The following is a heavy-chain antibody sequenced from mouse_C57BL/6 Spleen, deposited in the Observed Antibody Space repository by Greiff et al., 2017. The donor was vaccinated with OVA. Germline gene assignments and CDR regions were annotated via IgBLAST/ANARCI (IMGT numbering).Heavy chain of an antibody. CDR3: ARKDYGSSYCFDY. CDR2: ISDGGSYT. CDR1: GFTFSSYA. V-gene: IGHV5-4*01. J-gene: IGHJ2*01. D-gene: IGHD1-1*01. Sequence: DVHLVESGGGLVKPGGSLKLSCAASGFTFSSYAMSWVRQTPEKRLEWVATISDGGSYTYYPDNVKGRFTISRDNAKNNLYLQMSHLKSEDTAMYYCARKDYGSSYCFDYWGQGTTLTVSS.